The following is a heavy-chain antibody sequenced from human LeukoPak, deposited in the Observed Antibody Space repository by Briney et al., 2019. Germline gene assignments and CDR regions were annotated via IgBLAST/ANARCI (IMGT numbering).Heavy chain of an antibody. V-gene: IGHV1-69*05. J-gene: IGHJ4*02. Sequence: SVKVSCKASGGTFSSYAISWVRQAPGQGLEWMGRIIPIFGTANYAQKFQGRVTITTGESTSTAYMELSSLRSDDTAVYYCARGRSLHDPYDIIDYWGQGTLVTVSS. CDR3: ARGRSLHDPYDIIDY. CDR1: GGTFSSYA. CDR2: IIPIFGTA. D-gene: IGHD3-22*01.